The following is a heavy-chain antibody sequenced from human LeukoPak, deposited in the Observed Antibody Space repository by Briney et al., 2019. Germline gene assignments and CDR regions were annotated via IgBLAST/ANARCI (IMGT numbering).Heavy chain of an antibody. CDR1: GFTFSSYA. J-gene: IGHJ4*02. CDR2: ISGSGSYI. CDR3: ARDSRAVAADFDY. Sequence: GGSLRLSCAASGFTFSSYAMSWVRQAPGKGLEWVSGISGSGSYIYYADSVKGRFTISRDNAKNSLYLQMNSLRAEDTAEYLCARDSRAVAADFDYWGQGTLVTVSS. V-gene: IGHV3-21*01. D-gene: IGHD6-19*01.